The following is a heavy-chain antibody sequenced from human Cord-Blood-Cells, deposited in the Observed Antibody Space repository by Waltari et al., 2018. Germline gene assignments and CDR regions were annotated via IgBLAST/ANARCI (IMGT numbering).Heavy chain of an antibody. CDR1: GFTVSRNY. D-gene: IGHD5-18*01. CDR2: IYSGGST. V-gene: IGHV3-53*01. CDR3: ARVKGYRGYFDL. J-gene: IGHJ2*01. Sequence: EVQLVESGGGLIHPGGSLRLSCAASGFTVSRNYMSWVRRAPVNGLEWVSVIYSGGSTYYADSVKGPFTISRDNAKNTLYLQMNSLRAEDTAVYYCARVKGYRGYFDLWGRGTLVTVSS.